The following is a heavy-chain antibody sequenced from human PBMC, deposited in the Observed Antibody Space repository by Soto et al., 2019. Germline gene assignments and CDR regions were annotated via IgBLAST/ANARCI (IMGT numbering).Heavy chain of an antibody. Sequence: ASVKVSCKASGGTFSSYTISWVRQAPGQGLEWMGRIIPILGIANYAQKFQGRVTITADKSTSTAYMELSSLRSEDTAVYYCARDRGQDSSSWPSFLYYYMDVWGKGTTVTVSS. D-gene: IGHD6-13*01. V-gene: IGHV1-69*04. CDR3: ARDRGQDSSSWPSFLYYYMDV. CDR1: GGTFSSYT. J-gene: IGHJ6*03. CDR2: IIPILGIA.